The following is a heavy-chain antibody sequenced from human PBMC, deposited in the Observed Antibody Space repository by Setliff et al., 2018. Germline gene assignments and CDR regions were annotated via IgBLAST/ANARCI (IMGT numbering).Heavy chain of an antibody. D-gene: IGHD1-1*01. CDR1: GDSISSGSYH. CDR2: IHPSGST. Sequence: SETLSLTCTVSGDSISSGSYHWSWIRKPAGKGLEWIGRIHPSGSTNYNPSLKSRVTISVDTSKNQFSLKVSSVSAADTAVYYCARTTGSTHNWLDPWGPGTLVTVSS. CDR3: ARTTGSTHNWLDP. V-gene: IGHV4-61*02. J-gene: IGHJ5*02.